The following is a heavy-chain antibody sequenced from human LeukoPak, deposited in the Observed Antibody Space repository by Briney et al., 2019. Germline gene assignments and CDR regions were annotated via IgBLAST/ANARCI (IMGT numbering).Heavy chain of an antibody. CDR2: IKTKSEGGTT. Sequence: GGSLRLSCVGSGFTFGNTWMNWVRRAPGKGLEWVGRIKTKSEGGTTHYAAHVKGRFTISRDDSKKTIFLQMNSLKIEDTAIYFCAADLDAYNTLDSWGQGALVTVSS. CDR1: GFTFGNTW. V-gene: IGHV3-15*01. CDR3: AADLDAYNTLDS. J-gene: IGHJ4*02. D-gene: IGHD5-24*01.